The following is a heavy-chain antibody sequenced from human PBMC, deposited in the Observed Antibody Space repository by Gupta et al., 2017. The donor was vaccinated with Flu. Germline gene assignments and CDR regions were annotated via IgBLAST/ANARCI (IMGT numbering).Heavy chain of an antibody. D-gene: IGHD3-3*01. J-gene: IGHJ6*02. CDR1: GFTFSNYG. V-gene: IGHV3-23*01. Sequence: EVQLLESGGGLEQPGGSLRLSCEASGFTFSNYGMSWVRQTPEKGLEWVSVISGGGTTTYYADSVKGRFTISRDNSKNTLFLQMSSLRAEDTAVYYCAKALFWSGYSDYYYYYGMDVWGQGTTVTVSS. CDR3: AKALFWSGYSDYYYYYGMDV. CDR2: ISGGGTTT.